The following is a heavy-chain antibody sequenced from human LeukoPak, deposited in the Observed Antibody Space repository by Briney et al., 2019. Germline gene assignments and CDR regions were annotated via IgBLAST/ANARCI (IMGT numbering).Heavy chain of an antibody. V-gene: IGHV4-38-2*02. Sequence: SETLSLTCTVSGYSISSGYYWGWIRQPPGKGLEWIGSIYHSGRTFYNPSLKSRVTISVDTSKNQFSLKLTSVTAADTAVYYCASETIKYDFWSGYRYYFDYWGQGTLVTVSS. CDR3: ASETIKYDFWSGYRYYFDY. J-gene: IGHJ4*02. CDR1: GYSISSGYY. CDR2: IYHSGRT. D-gene: IGHD3-3*01.